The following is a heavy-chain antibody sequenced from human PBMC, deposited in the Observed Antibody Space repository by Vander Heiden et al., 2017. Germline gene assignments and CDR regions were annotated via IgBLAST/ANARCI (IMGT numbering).Heavy chain of an antibody. J-gene: IGHJ3*02. CDR3: ARDRRWLSDAFDI. D-gene: IGHD5-12*01. CDR1: GFTFISYS. Sequence: EVQLVESGGGLVKPGGSLRLCCAASGFTFISYSMNWVRQAPGKGLEGVSSISSSSSYIYYADAVKGRFTISRDNAKNSLYLQMNSLRAEDTAVYYCARDRRWLSDAFDIWGQGTMVTVSS. CDR2: ISSSSSYI. V-gene: IGHV3-21*01.